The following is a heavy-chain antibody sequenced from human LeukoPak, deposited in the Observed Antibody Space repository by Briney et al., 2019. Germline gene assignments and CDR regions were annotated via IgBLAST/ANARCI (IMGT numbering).Heavy chain of an antibody. V-gene: IGHV6-1*01. J-gene: IGHJ6*04. D-gene: IGHD6-19*01. CDR3: ARSRSGWYPDYYYYYGMDV. Sequence: SQTLSLTCAISGDGVSSNSAAWNWIRQSPSRGLEWLGRTYYRSKWYNDYAVSVKSRITINPDTSKNQFSLQLNSVTPEDTAVYYCARSRSGWYPDYYYYYGMDVWGKGTTVTVSS. CDR1: GDGVSSNSAA. CDR2: TYYRSKWYN.